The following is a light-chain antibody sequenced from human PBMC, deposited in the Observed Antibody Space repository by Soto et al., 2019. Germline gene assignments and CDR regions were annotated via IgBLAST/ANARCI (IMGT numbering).Light chain of an antibody. CDR3: QQYGSSPLT. J-gene: IGKJ4*01. CDR1: QRVSSSY. V-gene: IGKV3-20*01. CDR2: GAS. Sequence: EIVLTQSPGTLSLSPGESATLSSRASQRVSSSYSAWYQQKPGQAPGLLIYGASSRATGIPDRFSGSGSGTDFTLTISRLEPEDFAVYYCQQYGSSPLTFGGGTKVDIK.